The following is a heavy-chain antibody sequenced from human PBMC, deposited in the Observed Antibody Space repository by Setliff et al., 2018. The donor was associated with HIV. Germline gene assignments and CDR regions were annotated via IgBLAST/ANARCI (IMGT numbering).Heavy chain of an antibody. J-gene: IGHJ4*02. CDR2: IIPILGIA. V-gene: IGHV1-69*10. D-gene: IGHD6-19*01. CDR3: ARDIYDSGWFTLEY. Sequence: RASVKVSCKASGGTFSSYAISWVRQAPGQGLEWMGGIIPILGIANYAQKFQGRVTLTRDTAASTAYMELSSLRSEDTAVYYCARDIYDSGWFTLEYWGQGTLVTVSS. CDR1: GGTFSSYA.